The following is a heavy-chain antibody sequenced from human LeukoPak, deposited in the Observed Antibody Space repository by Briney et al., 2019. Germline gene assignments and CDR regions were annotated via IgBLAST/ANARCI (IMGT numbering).Heavy chain of an antibody. CDR3: ARSFGDRSGYFPQPLSFDP. D-gene: IGHD3-22*01. V-gene: IGHV4-59*05. J-gene: IGHJ5*02. CDR2: IYYSGST. CDR1: GGSISSYY. Sequence: SETLSLTCTVSGGSISSYYWSWIRQPPGKGLEWIGSIYYSGSTYYNPSLKSRVTISVDTSKNQFSLKLSSVTAADTAVYYCARSFGDRSGYFPQPLSFDPWGQGTLVAVSS.